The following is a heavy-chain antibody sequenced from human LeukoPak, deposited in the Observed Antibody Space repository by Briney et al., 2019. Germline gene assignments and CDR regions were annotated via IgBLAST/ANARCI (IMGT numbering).Heavy chain of an antibody. CDR3: AKDKRVVGATTGPYYFDY. CDR2: IRYDGSNK. J-gene: IGHJ4*02. CDR1: GFTFSTYN. Sequence: GGSLRLSCAASGFTFSTYNMNWVRQAPGKGLEWVAFIRYDGSNKYYADSVKGRFTISRDNSKNTLYLQMNSLRVEDTAVYYCAKDKRVVGATTGPYYFDYWGQGTLVTVSS. D-gene: IGHD1-26*01. V-gene: IGHV3-30*02.